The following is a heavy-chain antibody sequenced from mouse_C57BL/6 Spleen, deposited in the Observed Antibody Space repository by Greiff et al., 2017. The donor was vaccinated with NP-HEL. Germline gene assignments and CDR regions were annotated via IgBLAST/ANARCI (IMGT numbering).Heavy chain of an antibody. J-gene: IGHJ2*01. Sequence: EVKLVESGGGLVQPGASLRLSCAASGFTFTDYYMSWVRQPPGKAPEWLALIRNKANGYTTEYTASVKGRFTISRDNSQNILYLHMNTLRAEDSATDYCVKASGYYGSSPDYWGQGTTLTVSS. V-gene: IGHV7-4*01. CDR3: VKASGYYGSSPDY. CDR2: IRNKANGYTT. D-gene: IGHD1-1*01. CDR1: GFTFTDYY.